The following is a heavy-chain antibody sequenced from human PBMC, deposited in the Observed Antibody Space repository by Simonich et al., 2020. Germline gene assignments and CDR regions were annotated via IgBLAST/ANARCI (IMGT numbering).Heavy chain of an antibody. J-gene: IGHJ4*02. CDR3: ARGGCSGGSCYSLDY. V-gene: IGHV1-8*01. D-gene: IGHD2-15*01. Sequence: QVQLVQSGAEVKKPGASVKVSCKASGYTFTSYDINWVRQATGQGLEWMGRRNPNRGNTGYAQKFQGRVPMTRSTSISTAYMELSSLRSEDTAVYYCARGGCSGGSCYSLDYWGQGTLVTVSS. CDR2: RNPNRGNT. CDR1: GYTFTSYD.